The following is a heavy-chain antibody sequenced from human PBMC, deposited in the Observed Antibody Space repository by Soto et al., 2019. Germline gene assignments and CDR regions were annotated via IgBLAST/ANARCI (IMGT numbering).Heavy chain of an antibody. CDR1: GGSISNSNW. J-gene: IGHJ4*02. D-gene: IGHD6-19*01. Sequence: SETLSLTCAVSGGSISNSNWWSWVRQPPGKGLEWIGEIYHSGSTNYNPSLKSRVTISVDKSKNQFSLKLSSVTAADTAVYYCARVSVAGTLFDYWGQGTLVTVSS. CDR2: IYHSGST. V-gene: IGHV4-4*02. CDR3: ARVSVAGTLFDY.